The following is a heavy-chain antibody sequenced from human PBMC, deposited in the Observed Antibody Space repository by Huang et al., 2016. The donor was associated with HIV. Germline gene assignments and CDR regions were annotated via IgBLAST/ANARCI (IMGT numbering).Heavy chain of an antibody. J-gene: IGHJ4*02. V-gene: IGHV1-24*01. CDR3: ATGFDVFFDF. CDR2: FDPEMGET. Sequence: QVQLVQSRAEVKKPGASVKVSCKVSEYTLTELSIHWVRQPPGKGLEWMGGFDPEMGETIYAQKFHGRVTMTEDTSTETAFMELSGLRPEDTAVYYCATGFDVFFDFWGQGTLVTVSS. D-gene: IGHD3-9*01. CDR1: EYTLTELS.